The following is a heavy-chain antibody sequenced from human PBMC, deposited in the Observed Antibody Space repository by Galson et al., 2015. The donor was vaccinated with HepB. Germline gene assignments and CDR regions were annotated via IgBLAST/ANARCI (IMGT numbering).Heavy chain of an antibody. CDR3: ARGDCSSTGCYRAEDY. Sequence: SVKVSCKASGYTFTSYAMHWVRQAPGQRLEWMGWINAGNGNTKYSQELQGRVTITRDTSASTAYMELSSLRSEDTAVYYCARGDCSSTGCYRAEDYWGQGTLVTVSS. D-gene: IGHD2-2*02. V-gene: IGHV1-3*01. CDR2: INAGNGNT. CDR1: GYTFTSYA. J-gene: IGHJ4*02.